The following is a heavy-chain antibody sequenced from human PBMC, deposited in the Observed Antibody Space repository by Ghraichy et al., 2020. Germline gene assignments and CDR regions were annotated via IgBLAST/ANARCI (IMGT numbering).Heavy chain of an antibody. J-gene: IGHJ6*02. Sequence: SVKVSCKASGGTFSSYAISWVRQAPGQGLEWMGGIIPIFGTANYAQKFQGRVTITADESTSTAYMELSSLRSEDTAVYYCARGKATPAETTKELPKDYYGMDVWGQGTTVTVSS. CDR3: ARGKATPAETTKELPKDYYGMDV. CDR2: IIPIFGTA. V-gene: IGHV1-69*13. CDR1: GGTFSSYA. D-gene: IGHD1-14*01.